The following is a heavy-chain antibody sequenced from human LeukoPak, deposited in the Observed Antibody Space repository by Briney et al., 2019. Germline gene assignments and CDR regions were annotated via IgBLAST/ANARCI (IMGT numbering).Heavy chain of an antibody. CDR1: GGSFSGCY. D-gene: IGHD6-13*01. J-gene: IGHJ2*01. V-gene: IGHV4-34*01. CDR2: INHSGST. Sequence: PSETLSLTCAVYGGSFSGCYWSWIRQPPGKGLEWIGEINHSGSTNYNPSLKSRVTISVDKSKNQFSLKLSSVTAADTAVYYCARVGRSSNWYFDLWGRGTLVTVSS. CDR3: ARVGRSSNWYFDL.